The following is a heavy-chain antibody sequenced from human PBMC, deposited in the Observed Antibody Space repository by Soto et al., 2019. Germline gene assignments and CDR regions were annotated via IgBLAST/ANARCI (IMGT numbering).Heavy chain of an antibody. CDR2: VFYGGST. CDR3: ARGFYDAMFDF. D-gene: IGHD2-2*01. Sequence: SETLSLTCTVSGGSITGYYWSWIRRPPGKGLEWIGYVFYGGSTNSDSSLKSRVSISLDTSKNQFSLKLTSVTAADTAMYYCARGFYDAMFDFWGQGTLVTVSS. CDR1: GGSITGYY. V-gene: IGHV4-59*01. J-gene: IGHJ4*02.